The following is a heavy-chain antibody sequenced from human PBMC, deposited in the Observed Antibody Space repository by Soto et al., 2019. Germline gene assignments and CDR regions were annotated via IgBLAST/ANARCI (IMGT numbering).Heavy chain of an antibody. Sequence: QVQLVQSGAEVKKPGSSVKVSCKASGGTFSSYAISWVRQAPGQGLEWMGGIIPIFGTANYAQKFQGRVTITADKSTSTAYMELSSLRSEDTAVYYCASVNYDFWRGYYAKGWFDPWGQGTLVTVSS. CDR2: IIPIFGTA. V-gene: IGHV1-69*06. J-gene: IGHJ5*02. D-gene: IGHD3-3*01. CDR1: GGTFSSYA. CDR3: ASVNYDFWRGYYAKGWFDP.